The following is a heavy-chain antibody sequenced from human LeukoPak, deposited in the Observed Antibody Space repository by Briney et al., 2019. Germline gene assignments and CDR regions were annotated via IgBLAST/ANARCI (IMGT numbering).Heavy chain of an antibody. V-gene: IGHV1-2*02. J-gene: IGHJ3*02. CDR2: INPNSGGT. Sequence: ASVKVSCKASGYTFTGYYMHWVRQAPGQGLEWMGWINPNSGGTNYAQKFQGRVTMTTDTSTSTAYMELRSLKSDDTAVYYCASLKNYYDSSGYLVTDAFDIWGQGTMVTVSS. D-gene: IGHD3-22*01. CDR1: GYTFTGYY. CDR3: ASLKNYYDSSGYLVTDAFDI.